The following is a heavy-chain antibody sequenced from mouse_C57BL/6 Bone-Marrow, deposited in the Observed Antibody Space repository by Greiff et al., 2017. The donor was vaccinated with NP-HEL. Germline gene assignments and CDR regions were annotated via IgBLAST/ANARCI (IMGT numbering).Heavy chain of an antibody. V-gene: IGHV1-66*01. CDR2: IYPGSGNT. J-gene: IGHJ2*01. Sequence: QVQLQQSGPELVKPGASVKISCKASGYSFTSYYIHWVKQRPGQGLEWIGWIYPGSGNTKYNEKFKGKATLTADTSSSTAYMQLSSLTSEDSAVYYCARRRAFPYYCDYWGQGTTLTVSA. CDR3: ARRRAFPYYCDY. CDR1: GYSFTSYY. D-gene: IGHD3-3*01.